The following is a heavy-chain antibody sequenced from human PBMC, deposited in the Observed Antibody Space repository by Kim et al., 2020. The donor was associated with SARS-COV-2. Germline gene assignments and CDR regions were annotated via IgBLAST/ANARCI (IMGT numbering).Heavy chain of an antibody. V-gene: IGHV4-39*07. CDR2: IYYSGST. Sequence: SETLSLTCTVSGGSISSSSYYWGWIRQPPGKGLEWIGSIYYSGSTYYNPSLKSRVTISVDTSKNQFSLKLSSVTAADTAVYYCARDVLSNIVVVPAAMSLGWFDPWGQGTLVTVSS. D-gene: IGHD2-2*01. J-gene: IGHJ5*02. CDR1: GGSISSSSYY. CDR3: ARDVLSNIVVVPAAMSLGWFDP.